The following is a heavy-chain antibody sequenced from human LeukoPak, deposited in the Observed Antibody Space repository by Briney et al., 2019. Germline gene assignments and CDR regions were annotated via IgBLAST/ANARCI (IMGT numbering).Heavy chain of an antibody. D-gene: IGHD2-2*01. J-gene: IGHJ5*02. CDR3: ARGGPYKLLLDGFDP. CDR2: MNPNSGST. Sequence: ASLKVSCKASGYTFTSYDINWVRQATGQGLEWMGWMNPNSGSTGYAQKFQGRVTITRNTSISTAYMELSSLRSEDTAVYYCARGGPYKLLLDGFDPWGQGTLVTVSS. V-gene: IGHV1-8*03. CDR1: GYTFTSYD.